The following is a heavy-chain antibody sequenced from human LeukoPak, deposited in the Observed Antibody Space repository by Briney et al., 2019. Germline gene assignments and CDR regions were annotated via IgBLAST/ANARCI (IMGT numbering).Heavy chain of an antibody. CDR2: ISSGTNTI. Sequence: GGSLRLSCAASGFSFSDYSMNWVRQAPGKGLEWVSYISSGTNTIYYADSVKGRFIISRDNSKNTLYLQMNSLRVEDTAVYYCARPVVLGAYLRGAYYFDFWGQGTLGTVSS. CDR1: GFSFSDYS. CDR3: ARPVVLGAYLRGAYYFDF. D-gene: IGHD3-16*01. J-gene: IGHJ4*02. V-gene: IGHV3-48*01.